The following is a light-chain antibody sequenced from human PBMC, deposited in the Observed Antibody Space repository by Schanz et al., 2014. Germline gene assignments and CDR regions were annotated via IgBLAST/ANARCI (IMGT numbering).Light chain of an antibody. V-gene: IGKV3-11*01. Sequence: EVVLTQSPATLSLSPGERATLSCRASQIVSNDFAWYQQKPGQAPRLLIYGSSNRATGIPARFSGSGSGTDFTLTITSLEPEDFAFYYCQHRSYWRGTFGQGTKLEI. J-gene: IGKJ2*02. CDR1: QIVSND. CDR3: QHRSYWRGT. CDR2: GSS.